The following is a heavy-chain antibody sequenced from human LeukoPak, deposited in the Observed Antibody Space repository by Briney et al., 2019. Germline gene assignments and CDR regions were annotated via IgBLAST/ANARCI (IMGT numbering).Heavy chain of an antibody. J-gene: IGHJ4*02. D-gene: IGHD3-9*01. CDR3: ARDYDWAFDL. Sequence: GGSLRLSCAASGFTFGQHVFSWVRQAPGKGLEWVSYINHNGETIFYPDFLKGRVTISRDNAMSSLYMQMNSLRDDDTAVYYCARDYDWAFDLWGQGTLVTVSS. CDR1: GFTFGQHV. V-gene: IGHV3-48*02. CDR2: INHNGETI.